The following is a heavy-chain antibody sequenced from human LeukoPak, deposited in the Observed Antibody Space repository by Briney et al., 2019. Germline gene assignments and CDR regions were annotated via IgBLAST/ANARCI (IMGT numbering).Heavy chain of an antibody. CDR2: IYYSGRT. D-gene: IGHD3-3*01. CDR1: GGSISSYY. J-gene: IGHJ4*02. CDR3: ARGRITIFGVVMPADY. Sequence: SETLSLTCTVSGGSISSYYWGWIRQPPGKGLEWIGSIYYSGRTYYNSSLKSRVTISVDTSKNQFSLKLSSVTAADTAVYYCARGRITIFGVVMPADYWGQGTLVTVSS. V-gene: IGHV4-39*07.